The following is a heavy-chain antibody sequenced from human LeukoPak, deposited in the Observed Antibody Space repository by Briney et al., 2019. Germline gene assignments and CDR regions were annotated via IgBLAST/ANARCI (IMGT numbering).Heavy chain of an antibody. CDR3: AREYDVDYMDV. CDR1: GYTFTSYD. D-gene: IGHD1-1*01. J-gene: IGHJ6*03. Sequence: ASVKVSCKASGYTFTSYDINWVRQATGQGLEWMGWMNPNSGNTGYAQKFQGRVTITADKSTSTAYMELSSLRSDDTAVYYCAREYDVDYMDVWGKGTTVTVSS. CDR2: MNPNSGNT. V-gene: IGHV1-8*01.